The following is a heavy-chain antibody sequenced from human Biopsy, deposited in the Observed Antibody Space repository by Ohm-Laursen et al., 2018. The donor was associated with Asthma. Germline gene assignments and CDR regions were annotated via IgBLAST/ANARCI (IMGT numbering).Heavy chain of an antibody. J-gene: IGHJ4*02. D-gene: IGHD3-22*01. CDR3: ARHQEAASYHYDGSIAY. Sequence: SETLSLTCSVSGGAIRTSGYYWGWIRQPPGKGLEWIGSMYYSGSAYYNPSLESRVTISVDTSKNQFSLKRSSVTAADTAVYFCARHQEAASYHYDGSIAYWGQGIPVTVSS. CDR1: GGAIRTSGYY. CDR2: MYYSGSA. V-gene: IGHV4-39*01.